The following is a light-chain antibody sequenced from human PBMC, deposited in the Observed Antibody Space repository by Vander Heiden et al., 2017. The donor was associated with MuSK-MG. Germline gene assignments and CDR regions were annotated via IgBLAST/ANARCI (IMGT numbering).Light chain of an antibody. CDR1: QGISNY. J-gene: IGKJ3*01. V-gene: IGKV1-27*01. Sequence: DIQMTQSPSSLSASVGDRVTITCRASQGISNYLAWYQQKPGKVPKLLIFAASTLQSGIPSRFSGSGSGTDFTLTISSLQPEDVATYYCQKYNSAPAVTFGPGTKV. CDR3: QKYNSAPAVT. CDR2: AAS.